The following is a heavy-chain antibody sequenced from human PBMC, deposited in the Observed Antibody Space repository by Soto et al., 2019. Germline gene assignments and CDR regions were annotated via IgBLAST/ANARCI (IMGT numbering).Heavy chain of an antibody. CDR2: ISYDGSNK. CDR3: ARDLTLEGGMDV. CDR1: GFTFSSYA. Sequence: QVQLVESGGGVVQPGRSLRLSCAASGFTFSSYAMHWVRQAPGKGLEWVAVISYDGSNKYYADSVKGRFTISRDNSKNTLYLQMNSLSAEDTAVYYCARDLTLEGGMDVWGQGTTVTVSS. J-gene: IGHJ6*02. V-gene: IGHV3-30-3*01. D-gene: IGHD1-1*01.